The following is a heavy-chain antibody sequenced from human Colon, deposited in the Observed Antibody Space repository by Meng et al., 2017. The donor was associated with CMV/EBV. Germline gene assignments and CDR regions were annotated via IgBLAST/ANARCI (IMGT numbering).Heavy chain of an antibody. CDR2: ISNINYI. J-gene: IGHJ6*02. Sequence: GESLKISCEASGFIFKNYIMHWVRQAPGKGLEWVSSISNINYIYQADSVKGRFTISRDNSKNTLYLQMNSLRREDTAVYYCARAGTVAVIYNLGLDVWGLGTTVTVSS. CDR1: GFIFKNYI. D-gene: IGHD1-14*01. V-gene: IGHV3-21*06. CDR3: ARAGTVAVIYNLGLDV.